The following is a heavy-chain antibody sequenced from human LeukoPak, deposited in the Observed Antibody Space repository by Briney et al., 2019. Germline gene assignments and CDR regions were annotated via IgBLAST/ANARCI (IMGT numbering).Heavy chain of an antibody. D-gene: IGHD1-26*01. Sequence: GGSLRLSCAASGFTFDDYAMHWVRQAPGKGLEWVSGISWNSGSIGYADSVKGRFTISRDDAKNSLYLQMNSLRAEDTALYYCAKDLIRYSGSYSLDYWGQGTLVTVSS. CDR3: AKDLIRYSGSYSLDY. CDR1: GFTFDDYA. J-gene: IGHJ4*02. CDR2: ISWNSGSI. V-gene: IGHV3-9*01.